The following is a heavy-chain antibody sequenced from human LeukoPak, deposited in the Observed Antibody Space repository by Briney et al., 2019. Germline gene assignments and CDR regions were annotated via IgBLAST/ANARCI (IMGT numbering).Heavy chain of an antibody. J-gene: IGHJ4*02. CDR3: AKDSRWQQLDYYFDY. V-gene: IGHV3-30*18. CDR1: GFTFSYYG. D-gene: IGHD6-13*01. CDR2: ISYDGSNK. Sequence: PGGSLRLSCAASGFTFSYYGMHWVRQAPGKGLEWVAVISYDGSNKYFADSVKGRFTISRDNSKDTVYLQMNSLRAEDTAVYYCAKDSRWQQLDYYFDYWGQGTLVTVSS.